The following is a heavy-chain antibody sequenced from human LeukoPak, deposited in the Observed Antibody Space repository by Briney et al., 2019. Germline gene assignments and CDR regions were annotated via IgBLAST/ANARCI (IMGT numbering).Heavy chain of an antibody. CDR2: IYYSGST. J-gene: IGHJ4*02. V-gene: IGHV4-39*07. CDR3: ARAPYQLLNDY. D-gene: IGHD2-2*01. Sequence: PSETLSLTCTVSGGSISSSSYYWGWIRQPPGKGLEWIGSIYYSGSTYYNPSLKSRVTISVGTSKNQFSLKLSSVTAADTAVYYCARAPYQLLNDYWGQGTLVTSPQ. CDR1: GGSISSSSYY.